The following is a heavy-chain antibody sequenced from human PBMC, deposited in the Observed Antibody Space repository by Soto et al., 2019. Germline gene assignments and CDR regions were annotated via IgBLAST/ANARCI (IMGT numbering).Heavy chain of an antibody. V-gene: IGHV3-15*01. Sequence: PGGSLRLSCETSGFYFSPAWLIWVRQAPGKGLEWVGLIKSRTSGGTIDYAASVKGRFFISRDDSERMVHLQMNSLRVDDTAMYYCVVDDPNSNDGYVPVAYWGHGT. D-gene: IGHD2-2*03. CDR1: GFYFSPAW. J-gene: IGHJ4*01. CDR2: IKSRTSGGTI. CDR3: VVDDPNSNDGYVPVAY.